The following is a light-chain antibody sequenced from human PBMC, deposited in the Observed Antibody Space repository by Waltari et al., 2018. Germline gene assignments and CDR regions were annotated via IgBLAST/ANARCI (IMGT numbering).Light chain of an antibody. V-gene: IGKV4-1*01. Sequence: DFVMTQSPDSLAVSLGGRATINCRSSPTILDNADKSNYLAWYQHKPGQPPKLLISWASARESGVPDRFTGSGSGTDFTLTITSLQAEDVAIYYCQQYYATPRTFGQGTKVEVK. CDR3: QQYYATPRT. CDR2: WAS. CDR1: PTILDNADKSNY. J-gene: IGKJ1*01.